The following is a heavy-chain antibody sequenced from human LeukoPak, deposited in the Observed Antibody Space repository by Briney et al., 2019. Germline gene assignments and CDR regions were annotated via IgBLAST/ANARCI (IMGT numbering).Heavy chain of an antibody. CDR2: IYPGDSEA. Sequence: GESLKISCKGFGYSFSTYWIGWVRQMPGKGLEWMGFIYPGDSEARYSPSFQGQDTISADKSISTAYLQWSSLKASDTATYYCARSSVNWFDPWGQGTLVTVSS. D-gene: IGHD3-3*01. V-gene: IGHV5-51*01. CDR3: ARSSVNWFDP. J-gene: IGHJ5*02. CDR1: GYSFSTYW.